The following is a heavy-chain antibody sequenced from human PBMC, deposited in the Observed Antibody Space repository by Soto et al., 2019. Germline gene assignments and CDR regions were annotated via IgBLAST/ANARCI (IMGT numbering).Heavy chain of an antibody. CDR2: IYYSGST. J-gene: IGHJ6*03. CDR1: GGSISSYY. Sequence: SETLSLTCTVSGGSISSYYWSWIRQPPGKGLEWIGYIYYSGSTNYNPSLKSRVTISVDTSKNQFSLKLSSVTAADTAVYYCARRKGHDYSNYYYYYYMDVWGKGTTVTVSS. V-gene: IGHV4-59*08. CDR3: ARRKGHDYSNYYYYYYMDV. D-gene: IGHD4-4*01.